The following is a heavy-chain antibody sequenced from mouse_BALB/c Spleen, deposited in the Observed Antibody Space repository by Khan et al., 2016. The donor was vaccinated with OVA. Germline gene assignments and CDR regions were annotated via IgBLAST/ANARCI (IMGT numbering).Heavy chain of an antibody. D-gene: IGHD2-2*01. Sequence: EVQLVESGGGLVQPKGSLKLSCVASGFTFNTYAMNWVRQASGKGLECVARIRNKSNNYSTYYADSVKDRITISRDESQSLLYMQMNNLRTEDTAMYDCVIQGYGYSRFPYWGQGTLVTVSA. J-gene: IGHJ3*01. V-gene: IGHV10-1*02. CDR1: GFTFNTYA. CDR3: VIQGYGYSRFPY. CDR2: IRNKSNNYST.